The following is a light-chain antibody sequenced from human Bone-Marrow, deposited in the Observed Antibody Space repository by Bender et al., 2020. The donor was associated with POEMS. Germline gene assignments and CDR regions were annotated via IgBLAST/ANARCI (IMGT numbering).Light chain of an antibody. CDR1: SSDIGAYNF. Sequence: QSALTQPGSVSGSRGQSITISCTGTSSDIGAYNFVSWYQQHPGKVPKLIIFNVSNRPSGISSRFSASKSANTASLTISGLQPEDEADYYCSSYAKSNSLVFGTGTTVTV. CDR2: NVS. V-gene: IGLV2-14*03. J-gene: IGLJ1*01. CDR3: SSYAKSNSLV.